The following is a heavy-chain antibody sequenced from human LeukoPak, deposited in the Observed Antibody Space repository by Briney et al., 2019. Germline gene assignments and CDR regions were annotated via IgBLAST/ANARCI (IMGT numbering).Heavy chain of an antibody. CDR2: IFYSGNT. D-gene: IGHD5-18*01. CDR1: GGSISIDYY. CDR3: ARIEAVTRGYNHAYYFDY. V-gene: IGHV4-38-2*02. Sequence: SETLSLTCTVSGGSISIDYYWGWIRQTPGKGPGLEWIGYIFYSGNTNYNPSLKSRVTISVDTSKKQFSLKLRTATAADTAVYYCARIEAVTRGYNHAYYFDYWGQGTLVTVSS. J-gene: IGHJ4*02.